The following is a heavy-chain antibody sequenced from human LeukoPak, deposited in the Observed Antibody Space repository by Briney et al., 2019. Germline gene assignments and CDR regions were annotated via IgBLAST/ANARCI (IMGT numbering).Heavy chain of an antibody. D-gene: IGHD6-6*01. V-gene: IGHV4-34*01. CDR2: INHSGST. Sequence: SETLSLTCAVYGGSFSGYYWSWIRQPPGKGLEWIGEINHSGSTNYNSSLKSRVTISVDTSKNQFSLKLSSVTAADTAVYYCAGKYSSPQYNWFDPWGQGTLVTVSS. CDR1: GGSFSGYY. CDR3: AGKYSSPQYNWFDP. J-gene: IGHJ5*02.